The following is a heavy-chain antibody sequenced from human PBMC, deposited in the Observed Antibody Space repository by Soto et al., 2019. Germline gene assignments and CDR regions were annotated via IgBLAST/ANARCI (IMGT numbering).Heavy chain of an antibody. J-gene: IGHJ6*02. D-gene: IGHD3-9*01. Sequence: ASVKVSCKASGYTFTGYYMHWVRQAPGQGLEWMGWINPNSGGTNYARKFQGRVTMTRDTSISTAYMELSRLRSDDTAVYYCARDGPQYDILTGLDVWGQGTTVTVSS. V-gene: IGHV1-2*02. CDR2: INPNSGGT. CDR1: GYTFTGYY. CDR3: ARDGPQYDILTGLDV.